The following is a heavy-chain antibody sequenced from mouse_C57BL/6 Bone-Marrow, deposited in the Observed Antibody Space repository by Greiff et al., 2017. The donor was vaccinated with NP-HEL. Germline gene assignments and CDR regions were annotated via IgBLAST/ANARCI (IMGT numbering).Heavy chain of an antibody. CDR2: ISSGSSTI. Sequence: EVKVVESGGGLVKPGGSLKLSCAASGFTFSDYGMHWVRPAPEKGLEWVAYISSGSSTIYYADTVKGRFTISRDNAKNTLFLQMTSLRSEDTAMYYCARSGTTVVATPTGYWGQGTTLTVSS. D-gene: IGHD1-1*01. CDR3: ARSGTTVVATPTGY. CDR1: GFTFSDYG. J-gene: IGHJ2*01. V-gene: IGHV5-17*01.